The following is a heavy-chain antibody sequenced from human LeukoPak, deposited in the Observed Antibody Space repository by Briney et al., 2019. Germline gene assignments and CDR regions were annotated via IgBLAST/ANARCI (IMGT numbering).Heavy chain of an antibody. V-gene: IGHV3-30*18. CDR1: GFTFSSYS. CDR3: AKDRGGGSSFDY. D-gene: IGHD2-15*01. Sequence: GRSLRLSCAASGFTFSSYSMHWVRQAPGKGLEWVAVISYDGSNKYYADSVKGRFTISRDNSKNTLYLQMNSLRAEDTAVYYCAKDRGGGSSFDYWGQGTLVTVSS. CDR2: ISYDGSNK. J-gene: IGHJ4*02.